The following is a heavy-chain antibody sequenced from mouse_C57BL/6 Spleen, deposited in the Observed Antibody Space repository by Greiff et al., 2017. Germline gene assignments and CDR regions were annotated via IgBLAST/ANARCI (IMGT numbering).Heavy chain of an antibody. CDR1: GFTFSSYA. D-gene: IGHD2-1*01. J-gene: IGHJ2*01. CDR2: ISDGGSYT. Sequence: EVKLEESGGGLVKPGGSLKLSCAASGFTFSSYAMSWVRQTPEKRLEWVATISDGGSYTYYPDNVKGRFTISRDNDKNNLYLQMSHLKSEDTAMYYCAREGNYYGNYFDYWGQGTTLTVSS. CDR3: AREGNYYGNYFDY. V-gene: IGHV5-4*01.